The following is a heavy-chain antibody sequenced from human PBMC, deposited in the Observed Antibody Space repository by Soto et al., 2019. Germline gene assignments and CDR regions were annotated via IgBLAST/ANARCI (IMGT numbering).Heavy chain of an antibody. Sequence: LSLTCTVSGGSISSISYYWGWIRQPPGKGLEWIGSIYYSGSTYYNPSLKSRVTISVDTSKNQFSLKLSSVTAADTAVYYCARPSRPGYYGMDVWGQGTTVTVSS. CDR1: GGSISSISYY. V-gene: IGHV4-39*01. CDR2: IYYSGST. J-gene: IGHJ6*02. CDR3: ARPSRPGYYGMDV.